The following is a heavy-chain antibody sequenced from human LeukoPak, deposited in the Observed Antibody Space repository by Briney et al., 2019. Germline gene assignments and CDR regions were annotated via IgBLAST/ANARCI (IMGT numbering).Heavy chain of an antibody. Sequence: GGSLRLSCAASGFTFSSYSMNWVRQAPGKGLEWVSYISSSSSTIYYADSVKGRFTISRDNAKNSLYLQMNSLRAEDTAVYYCARGNLGYCSSTSCFSVGFDYWGQGTLVTVSS. D-gene: IGHD2-2*01. V-gene: IGHV3-48*01. J-gene: IGHJ4*02. CDR2: ISSSSSTI. CDR3: ARGNLGYCSSTSCFSVGFDY. CDR1: GFTFSSYS.